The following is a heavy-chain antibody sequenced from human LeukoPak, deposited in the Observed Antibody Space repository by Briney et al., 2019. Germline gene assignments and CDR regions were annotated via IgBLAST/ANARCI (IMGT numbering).Heavy chain of an antibody. CDR2: ISHSGRT. CDR3: ARTVDWNYDY. V-gene: IGHV4-38-2*01. D-gene: IGHD1-7*01. Sequence: SETLSLTCAVYGGSFSGYFWGWIRQPPGKGLEWIGSISHSGRTYYNPSLKSRVTISVDTTKNQFSLKVSSVTAADTAVYYCARTVDWNYDYWGQGTLVTVSS. J-gene: IGHJ4*02. CDR1: GGSFSGYF.